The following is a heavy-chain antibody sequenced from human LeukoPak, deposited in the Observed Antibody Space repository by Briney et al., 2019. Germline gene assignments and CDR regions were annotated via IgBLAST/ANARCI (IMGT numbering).Heavy chain of an antibody. CDR3: AKGPYYFDY. CDR1: GFAFRSHG. Sequence: GGSLRLSCAASGFAFRSHGMNWVRQAPGKGLEWVSGIRGDGVTTYYADSVKGRFTISRDNSKNTLFLQMNSLRAEDTAVYYCAKGPYYFDYWGQGTLVTVSS. CDR2: IRGDGVTT. V-gene: IGHV3-23*01. J-gene: IGHJ4*02.